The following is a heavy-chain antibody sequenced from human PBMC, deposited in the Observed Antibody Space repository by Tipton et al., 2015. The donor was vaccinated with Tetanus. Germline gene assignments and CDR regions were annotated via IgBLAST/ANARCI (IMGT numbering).Heavy chain of an antibody. D-gene: IGHD1-1*01. CDR3: ARANNEFPKKGPFDS. V-gene: IGHV4-61*01. CDR1: GGSVSRSSHY. J-gene: IGHJ4*02. CDR2: IYHNENT. Sequence: TLSLTCTVSGGSVSRSSHYWCWIRQPPGKPLEWVGYIYHNENTNYSPSLKSRITFSVDTSKNQFSLNLRSVTATDTAVYYCARANNEFPKKGPFDSWGQGRLVIVSS.